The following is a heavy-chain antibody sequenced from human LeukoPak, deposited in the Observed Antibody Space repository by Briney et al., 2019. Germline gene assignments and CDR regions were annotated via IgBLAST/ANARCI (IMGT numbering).Heavy chain of an antibody. CDR1: GGSISSGGYY. V-gene: IGHV4-31*03. CDR3: ARTDSSSWYWFDP. CDR2: IYYSGST. D-gene: IGHD6-13*01. Sequence: SQTLSLTCTVSGGSISSGGYYWSWIRQHPGKGVEWIGYIYYSGSTYYNPSLKSRVTISVDTSKNQFSLKLSSVTAADTAVYYCARTDSSSWYWFDPWGQGTLVTVSS. J-gene: IGHJ5*02.